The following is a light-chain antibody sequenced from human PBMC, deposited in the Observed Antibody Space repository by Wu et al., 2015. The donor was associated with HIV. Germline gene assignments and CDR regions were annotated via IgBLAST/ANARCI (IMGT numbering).Light chain of an antibody. J-gene: IGKJ2*01. Sequence: EIVLTQSPATLSLSPGERATLSCRASQNIYTYLGWYQQKPGQAPRLLIYDASNRATGIPARFSGSGSGTDFTLTISSLEPEDFAVYYCQQRRYWPLYTFGQGTKLEIK. CDR1: QNIYTY. CDR3: QQRRYWPLYT. CDR2: DAS. V-gene: IGKV3-11*01.